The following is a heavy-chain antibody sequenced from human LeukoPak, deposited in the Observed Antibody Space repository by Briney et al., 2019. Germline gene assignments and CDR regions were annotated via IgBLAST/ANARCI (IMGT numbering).Heavy chain of an antibody. CDR3: AKVDYCGGDCRTLDAFDI. Sequence: GRSLRLSCAASGFTFSSYGMHWVRQAPGKGLEWVAVISYDGSNKYYADSVKGRFTISRDNSKNTLYLQMNSLRAEDTAVYYCAKVDYCGGDCRTLDAFDIWGQGTMVTVSS. CDR1: GFTFSSYG. V-gene: IGHV3-30*18. D-gene: IGHD2-21*02. J-gene: IGHJ3*02. CDR2: ISYDGSNK.